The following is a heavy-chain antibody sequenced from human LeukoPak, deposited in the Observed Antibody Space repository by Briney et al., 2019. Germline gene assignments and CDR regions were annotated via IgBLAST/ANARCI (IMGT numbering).Heavy chain of an antibody. CDR2: IYYSGCT. CDR1: GGSININKYY. V-gene: IGHV4-39*01. Sequence: SETLSLTCTVSGGSININKYYWGWIRQPPGKGLEWIGSIYYSGCTYYNPSLKSRATISVDTSTNQFSLKLSAVTAAGTAVYYCARLASSTGYRFVASWGQGTLVTVSS. CDR3: ARLASSTGYRFVAS. D-gene: IGHD3-22*01. J-gene: IGHJ5*02.